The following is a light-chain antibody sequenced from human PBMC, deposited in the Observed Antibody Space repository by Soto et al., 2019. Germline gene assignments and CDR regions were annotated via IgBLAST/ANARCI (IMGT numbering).Light chain of an antibody. Sequence: QSVVTQPTSVSGAPGQRVTISCTGSSSNIGASSDVHWYQHLPGKAPKLLIYSNSHRPSGVPDRFSASKSGTSASLAITGLQAEDEGDYYCQYYDRSLNGLVVFGSGTKLTVL. CDR2: SNS. V-gene: IGLV1-40*01. CDR3: QYYDRSLNGLVV. J-gene: IGLJ1*01. CDR1: SSNIGASSD.